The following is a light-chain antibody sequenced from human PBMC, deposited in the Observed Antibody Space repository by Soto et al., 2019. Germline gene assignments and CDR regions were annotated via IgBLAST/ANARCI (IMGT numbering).Light chain of an antibody. Sequence: DIQMTQSPSSLSASVGDRVTITCRASQNIRNYLNWYQQKPGKAPNLLISAAAGLQSGVPSRFSGSASGTDFTLIISSLQPEDFATYYCQQSYSTPVTFGQGTRLEMK. V-gene: IGKV1-39*01. J-gene: IGKJ5*01. CDR3: QQSYSTPVT. CDR2: AAA. CDR1: QNIRNY.